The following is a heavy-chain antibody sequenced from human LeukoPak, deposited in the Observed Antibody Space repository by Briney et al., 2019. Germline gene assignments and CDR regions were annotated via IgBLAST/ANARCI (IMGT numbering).Heavy chain of an antibody. CDR2: IRYDGSNK. CDR1: RFTFNTYG. V-gene: IGHV3-30*02. D-gene: IGHD4-17*01. Sequence: GGSLRLSCAASRFTFNTYGMHWIRQAPGKGLEWVAFIRYDGSNKYYADSVKGRFTISRDNSKNTLYLQMNSLRAEDTAVYYCAKVGAYGDYCKDWGQGTLVIVSS. J-gene: IGHJ4*02. CDR3: AKVGAYGDYCKD.